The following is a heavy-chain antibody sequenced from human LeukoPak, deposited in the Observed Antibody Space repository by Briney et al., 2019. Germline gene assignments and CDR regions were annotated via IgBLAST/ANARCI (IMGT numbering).Heavy chain of an antibody. CDR1: GFTFSSYG. Sequence: GGSLRLSCAASGFTFSSYGMHWVRQAPGKGLEWVAFMRYDGSNKYYADSVKGRFTISRDNAKNSLYLQMNSLRAEDTAVYYCGGSRTPWGQGTLVTVSS. D-gene: IGHD3-10*01. CDR2: MRYDGSNK. CDR3: GGSRTP. J-gene: IGHJ5*02. V-gene: IGHV3-30*02.